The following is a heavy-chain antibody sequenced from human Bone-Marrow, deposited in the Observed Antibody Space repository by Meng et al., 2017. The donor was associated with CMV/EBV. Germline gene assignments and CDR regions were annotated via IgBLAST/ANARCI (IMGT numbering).Heavy chain of an antibody. D-gene: IGHD6-19*01. CDR2: IRYDGSKT. V-gene: IGHV3-30*02. CDR1: GFTFSSYG. J-gene: IGHJ4*02. Sequence: GECLKISCAASGFTFSSYGMHWVRQAPGKGLEWVAFIRYDGSKTYYADYVKGRFTISRDNSKNTVYLQMNSLRAEDTAVYYCAKDRLKHSGWYEGFDYWGQGKLVSVAS. CDR3: AKDRLKHSGWYEGFDY.